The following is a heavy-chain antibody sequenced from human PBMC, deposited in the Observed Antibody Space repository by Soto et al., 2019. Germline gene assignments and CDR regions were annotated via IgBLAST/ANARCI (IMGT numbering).Heavy chain of an antibody. CDR2: ISSSSSTI. CDR3: ARESRFLEWLSLNWFDP. CDR1: GFTFSSYS. Sequence: PGGSVRLSCAASGFTFSSYSMNWVRQAPGKGLEWVSYISSSSSTIYYADSVKGRFTISRDNAKNSLYLQMNSLRDEDTAVYYCARESRFLEWLSLNWFDPWGQGTLVTVPS. J-gene: IGHJ5*02. D-gene: IGHD3-3*01. V-gene: IGHV3-48*02.